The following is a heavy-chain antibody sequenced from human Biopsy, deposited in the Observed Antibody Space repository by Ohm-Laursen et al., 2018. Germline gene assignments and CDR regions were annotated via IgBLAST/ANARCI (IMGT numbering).Heavy chain of an antibody. D-gene: IGHD1-1*01. CDR1: GYTLNELS. V-gene: IGHV1-24*01. Sequence: ASVKVSCKVSGYTLNELSMHWVRQVPGQGLEWMGGFAPENGTTDYAQNFQARVSLTEATSTDTAYMELRSLRSEDTAVYYCAAEINVWNVNYWGQGTQVTVSS. CDR2: FAPENGTT. J-gene: IGHJ4*02. CDR3: AAEINVWNVNY.